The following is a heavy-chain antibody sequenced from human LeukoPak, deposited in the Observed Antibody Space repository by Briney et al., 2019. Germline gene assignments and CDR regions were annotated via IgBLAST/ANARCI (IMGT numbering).Heavy chain of an antibody. CDR1: GGTFSSYA. CDR3: ARDLYGSGSYPTY. CDR2: INPNSGGT. Sequence: ASVKVSCKASGGTFSSYAISWVRQVPGQGLEWKGWINPNSGGTNYAQKFQGRVTMTRDTSISTAYMELSRLRSDDTAVYYCARDLYGSGSYPTYWGQGTLVIVFS. J-gene: IGHJ4*02. D-gene: IGHD3-10*01. V-gene: IGHV1-2*02.